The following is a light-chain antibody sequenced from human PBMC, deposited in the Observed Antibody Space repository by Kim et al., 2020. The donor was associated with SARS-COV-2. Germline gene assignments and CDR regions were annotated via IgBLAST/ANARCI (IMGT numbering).Light chain of an antibody. CDR2: AAS. V-gene: IGKV1-27*01. CDR3: QKYNNAPYT. Sequence: SASVGDRVTISCRASQGISNYLAWYQQKPGKVPKVLIYAASALQSGVPSRFSGGGSGTDFTLTISSLQPEDVATYYCQKYNNAPYTFGQGTKLE. CDR1: QGISNY. J-gene: IGKJ2*01.